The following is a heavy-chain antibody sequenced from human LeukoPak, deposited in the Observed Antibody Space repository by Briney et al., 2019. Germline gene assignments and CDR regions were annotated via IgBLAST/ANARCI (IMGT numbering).Heavy chain of an antibody. V-gene: IGHV4-4*07. CDR3: ARDRDGDYGMDV. CDR1: GGSISSRS. Sequence: SETLSLTCTVSGGSISSRSWSWIRQPAGKGLEWIGRISASGSPNYNPSLKSRVTMSEDTSKNKFSLNLTSVTAADTAVYYCARDRDGDYGMDVWGQRTAVTVSS. CDR2: ISASGSP. D-gene: IGHD4-17*01. J-gene: IGHJ6*02.